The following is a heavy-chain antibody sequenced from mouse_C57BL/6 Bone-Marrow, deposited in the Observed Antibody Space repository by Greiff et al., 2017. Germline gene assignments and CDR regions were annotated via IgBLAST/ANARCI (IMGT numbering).Heavy chain of an antibody. CDR2: ISSGSSTI. J-gene: IGHJ3*01. V-gene: IGHV5-17*01. CDR1: GFTFSDYG. D-gene: IGHD2-4*01. Sequence: EVKLVESGGGLVKPGGSLKLSCAASGFTFSDYGMHWVRQAPEKGLEWVAYISSGSSTIYYAVTVKGRFTISRDNAKNTLFLQMTSLRSEDTAMXYCARGDYYYEVAWFAYWGQGTLVTVSA. CDR3: ARGDYYYEVAWFAY.